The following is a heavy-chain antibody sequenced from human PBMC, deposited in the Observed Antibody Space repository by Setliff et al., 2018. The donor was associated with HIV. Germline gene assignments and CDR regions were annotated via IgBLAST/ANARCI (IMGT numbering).Heavy chain of an antibody. J-gene: IGHJ4*02. CDR3: ARDSGTVVADDY. CDR1: GFIFSRYA. CDR2: ISAGSSLI. Sequence: GSLRLPCAASGFIFSRYAMTWVRQAPGKGLEWVAYISAGSSLIYYVESVKGRFTISRDNAKNSLYLQMNTLRTEDTAVYYCARDSGTVVADDYWGQGTLVTVSS. D-gene: IGHD6-13*01. V-gene: IGHV3-48*01.